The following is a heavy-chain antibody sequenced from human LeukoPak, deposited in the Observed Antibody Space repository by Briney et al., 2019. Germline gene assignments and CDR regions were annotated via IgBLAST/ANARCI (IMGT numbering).Heavy chain of an antibody. CDR1: GFTFSSYA. V-gene: IGHV3-23*01. CDR3: AKVLLTIFGAFDI. Sequence: PGGSLRLSCAASGFTFSSYAMHWVRQAPGKGLEWVSAISGSGGSTYYADSVKGRFTISRDNSKNTLSLLMNSLRAEDTAVYYCAKVLLTIFGAFDIWGQGTMVTVSS. CDR2: ISGSGGST. J-gene: IGHJ3*02. D-gene: IGHD3-3*01.